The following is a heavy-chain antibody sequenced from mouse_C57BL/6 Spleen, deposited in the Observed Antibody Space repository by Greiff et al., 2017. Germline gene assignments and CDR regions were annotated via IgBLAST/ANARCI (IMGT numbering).Heavy chain of an antibody. CDR1: GYTFTSYW. CDR3: ARSGPIYYGNPYYFDY. J-gene: IGHJ2*01. D-gene: IGHD2-1*01. V-gene: IGHV1-55*01. Sequence: QVQLQQPGAELVKPGASVKMSCKASGYTFTSYWITWVKQRPGQGLEWIGDIYPGSGSTNYNEKFKSKATLTVDTSSSTAYMQLSSLTSEDSAVXYCARSGPIYYGNPYYFDYWGQGTTLTVSS. CDR2: IYPGSGST.